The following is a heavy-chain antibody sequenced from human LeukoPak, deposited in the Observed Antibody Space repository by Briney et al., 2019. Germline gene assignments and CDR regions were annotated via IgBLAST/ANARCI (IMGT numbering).Heavy chain of an antibody. Sequence: PETLSLTCTVSGGSISSYYWSWIRQLPGKGLEWIGYIYYSGSTNYNPSLKSRVTISVDTSKNQFSLKLSSVTAEDTAVYYCARTPRRYYGSGSFDYWGQGTLVTVSS. CDR1: GGSISSYY. CDR3: ARTPRRYYGSGSFDY. J-gene: IGHJ4*02. V-gene: IGHV4-59*01. CDR2: IYYSGST. D-gene: IGHD3-10*01.